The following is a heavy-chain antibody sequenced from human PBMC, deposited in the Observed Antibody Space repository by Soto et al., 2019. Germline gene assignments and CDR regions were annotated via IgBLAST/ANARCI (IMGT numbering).Heavy chain of an antibody. J-gene: IGHJ4*02. CDR3: GRGRSGELVIFY. Sequence: ASVNVSFKCSGYTFTGYYIHWVRQTPGQGPEWMGEISPQTGGTKYAQKYQGRVTMTRDTSITTVYMELSNLSPDDTAVYYCGRGRSGELVIFYWGQGTLVTVSS. CDR1: GYTFTGYY. V-gene: IGHV1-2*02. D-gene: IGHD1-26*01. CDR2: ISPQTGGT.